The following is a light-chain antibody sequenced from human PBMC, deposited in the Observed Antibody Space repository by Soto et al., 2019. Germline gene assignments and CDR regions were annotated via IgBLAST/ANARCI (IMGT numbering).Light chain of an antibody. Sequence: QSVLTEPASGSGSPGQSITISCTGTSSDVGSYNFVSWYQQYPGKFPKLMIYEGTKRPSGVSNRFSGSKSGNTASLTISGLKAEDEADYYCFSYAGSTYVFGTGPKVTVL. CDR2: EGT. V-gene: IGLV2-23*01. CDR3: FSYAGSTYV. CDR1: SSDVGSYNF. J-gene: IGLJ1*01.